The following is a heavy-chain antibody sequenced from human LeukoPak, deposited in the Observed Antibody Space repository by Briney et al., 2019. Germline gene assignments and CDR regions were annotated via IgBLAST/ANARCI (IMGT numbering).Heavy chain of an antibody. D-gene: IGHD3-3*01. Sequence: ASVKVSCKASGYTFTGYYMHWVRQAPGQGLEWMGWINPNSGGTNYAQKFQSRVTMTRDTSISAAYMELSRLRSDDTAVYYCARQSYYDFWSGYYYFDYWGQGTLVTVSS. CDR2: INPNSGGT. CDR3: ARQSYYDFWSGYYYFDY. V-gene: IGHV1-2*02. J-gene: IGHJ4*02. CDR1: GYTFTGYY.